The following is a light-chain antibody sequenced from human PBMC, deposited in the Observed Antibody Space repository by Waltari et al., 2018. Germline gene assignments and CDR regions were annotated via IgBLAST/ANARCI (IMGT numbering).Light chain of an antibody. Sequence: DIRMTQSPSTLSASVGDRVTITCRASQSISSWLAWNQQKPGKAPKLLIYKPSSLESGVPSSFSGSGSGTEFTLTISSLQPDDFATYYCQQYSSYSWTFGQGTKVEIK. CDR2: KPS. J-gene: IGKJ1*01. CDR1: QSISSW. CDR3: QQYSSYSWT. V-gene: IGKV1-5*03.